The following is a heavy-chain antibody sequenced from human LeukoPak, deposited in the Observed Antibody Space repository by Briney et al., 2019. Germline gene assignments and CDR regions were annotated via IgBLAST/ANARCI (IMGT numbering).Heavy chain of an antibody. V-gene: IGHV1-46*03. CDR2: INPSGGST. CDR1: GYTFTSYY. J-gene: IGHJ4*02. D-gene: IGHD3-16*02. CDR3: ARDSRGEYDYVWGSYRSPDY. Sequence: ASVKVSCKASGYTFTSYYMHWLRQAPGQGLEWMGIINPSGGSTSYAQKFQGRVTMTRDTSTSTVYMELSSLRSEDTAVYYCARDSRGEYDYVWGSYRSPDYWGQGTLVTVSS.